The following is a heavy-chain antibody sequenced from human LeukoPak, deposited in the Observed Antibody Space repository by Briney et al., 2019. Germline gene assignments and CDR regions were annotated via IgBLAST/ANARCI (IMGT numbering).Heavy chain of an antibody. Sequence: SETLSLTCTVSGGSMSPYHWGWLRQPPGKGLEWTGYVYYSGSTNYNPSLKSRVTISVDTSKNQFSLKLSSVTAADTAIYYCARAVSGRFDYWGQGTLVTVSS. CDR2: VYYSGST. CDR3: ARAVSGRFDY. CDR1: GGSMSPYH. J-gene: IGHJ4*02. D-gene: IGHD6-19*01. V-gene: IGHV4-59*08.